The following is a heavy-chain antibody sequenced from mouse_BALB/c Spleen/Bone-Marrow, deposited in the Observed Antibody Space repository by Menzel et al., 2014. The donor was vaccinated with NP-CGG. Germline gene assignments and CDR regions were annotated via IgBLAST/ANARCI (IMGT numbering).Heavy chain of an antibody. D-gene: IGHD2-1*01. J-gene: IGHJ3*01. V-gene: IGHV7-3*02. CDR2: IRNKANGYTT. CDR3: ARDYGNYVRFAY. Sequence: KXVESGGGLVQPGGSLRLSCATSGFTFXDYYMSWVRQPPGRALEWLGFIRNKANGYTTEYSASVKGRFTISRGNSQSILYLQMNTLRAEDSATYYCARDYGNYVRFAYWGQGTLVTVSA. CDR1: GFTFXDYY.